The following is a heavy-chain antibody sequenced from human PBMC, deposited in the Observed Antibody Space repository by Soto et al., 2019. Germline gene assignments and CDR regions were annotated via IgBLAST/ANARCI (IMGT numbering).Heavy chain of an antibody. V-gene: IGHV3-30-3*01. CDR2: ISYDGSNK. CDR1: GFTFSSYA. D-gene: IGHD6-6*01. CDR3: ASISSIAARLYYYYGMDV. J-gene: IGHJ6*02. Sequence: WWSLRLSCAASGFTFSSYAMHWFRQAPGKGLEWVAVISYDGSNKYYADSVKGRFTISRDNSKNTLYLQMNSLRAEDTAVYYCASISSIAARLYYYYGMDVWGQGTTVTVSS.